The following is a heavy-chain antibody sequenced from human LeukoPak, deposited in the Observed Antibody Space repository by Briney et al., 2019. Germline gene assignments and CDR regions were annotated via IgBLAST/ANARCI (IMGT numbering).Heavy chain of an antibody. J-gene: IGHJ4*02. CDR3: ARDGYTYGSFDY. CDR2: IYYSGST. CDR1: GGSISSSSYF. V-gene: IGHV4-39*01. Sequence: SETLSLTCSVSGGSISSSSYFWGRIRQPPGKGLERIGSIYYSGSTYSNPSLKSRVTISVDTSKSQFSLKLSSVTAADTAVYYCARDGYTYGSFDYWGQGTLVTVSS. D-gene: IGHD5-18*01.